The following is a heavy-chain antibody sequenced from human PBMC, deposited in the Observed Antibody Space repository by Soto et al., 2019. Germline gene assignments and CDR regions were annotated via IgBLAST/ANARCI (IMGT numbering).Heavy chain of an antibody. V-gene: IGHV3-23*01. CDR2: ISGSGGST. CDR3: AKDASNWNDANWFDP. CDR1: GFTFSSYA. D-gene: IGHD1-1*01. Sequence: PGGSLRLSCAASGFTFSSYAVSWVRRAPGKGLEWVSAISGSGGSTYYADSVKGRFTISRDNSKNTLYLQMNSLRAEDTAVYYCAKDASNWNDANWFDPWGQGTLVTSPQ. J-gene: IGHJ5*02.